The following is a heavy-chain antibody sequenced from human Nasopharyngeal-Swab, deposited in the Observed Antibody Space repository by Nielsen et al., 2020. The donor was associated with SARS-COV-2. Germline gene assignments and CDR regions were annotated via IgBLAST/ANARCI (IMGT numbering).Heavy chain of an antibody. CDR1: GFTFDDYA. J-gene: IGHJ4*02. CDR2: INQDGSTK. Sequence: GESLKISCAASGFTFDDYAMHWVRQAPGKGLEWVANINQDGSTKYYVDSVKGRFTISRDNTKNSVSLQMNSLRAEDTAMYYCTKKIGEDWGQGTLVTVSS. V-gene: IGHV3-7*05. CDR3: TKKIGED.